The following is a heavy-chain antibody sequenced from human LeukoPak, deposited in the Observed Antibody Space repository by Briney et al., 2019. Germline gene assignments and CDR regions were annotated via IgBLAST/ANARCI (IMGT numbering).Heavy chain of an antibody. Sequence: GGSLRLSCAASGFTFNSYDMYWVRQVIGKGLEWVSAIDKGPNTYYSDSVKGRFTISRDNVKNSLYLQMNSLRDEDTAVYYCARDLTFGSVPEWSYWGQGTLVTVSS. V-gene: IGHV3-13*01. D-gene: IGHD3-10*01. CDR2: IDKGPNT. CDR1: GFTFNSYD. CDR3: ARDLTFGSVPEWSY. J-gene: IGHJ4*02.